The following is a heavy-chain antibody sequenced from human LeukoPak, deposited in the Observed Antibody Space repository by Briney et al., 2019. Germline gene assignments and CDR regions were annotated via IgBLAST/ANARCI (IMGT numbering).Heavy chain of an antibody. V-gene: IGHV4-61*02. J-gene: IGHJ4*02. CDR1: GGSISSGSYY. D-gene: IGHD1-1*01. CDR3: AKLRAVQLALYDY. Sequence: SETLSLTCTVSGGSISSGSYYWSWIRQPAGKGLEWIGRIYTSGSTNYNPSLKSRVTISVDTSKNQFSLKLSSVTAADTAVYYCAKLRAVQLALYDYWGQGIPVIVSS. CDR2: IYTSGST.